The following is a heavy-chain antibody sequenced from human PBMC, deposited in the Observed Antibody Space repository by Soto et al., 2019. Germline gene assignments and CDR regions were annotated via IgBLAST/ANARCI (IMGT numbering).Heavy chain of an antibody. CDR2: IIPIFGTA. Sequence: ASVKVSCKASGGTFSSYAISWVRQAPGQGLEWMGGIIPIFGTANYAQKFQGRVTITADESTSTAYMELSSLRSEDTAVYYCARAVFTMIVVVITGAFDIWGQGTMVTVSS. J-gene: IGHJ3*02. CDR3: ARAVFTMIVVVITGAFDI. V-gene: IGHV1-69*13. D-gene: IGHD3-22*01. CDR1: GGTFSSYA.